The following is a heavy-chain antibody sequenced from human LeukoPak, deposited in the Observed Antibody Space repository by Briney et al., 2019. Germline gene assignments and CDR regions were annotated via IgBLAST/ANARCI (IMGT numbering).Heavy chain of an antibody. J-gene: IGHJ4*02. CDR1: GSTFSSYS. CDR3: ASDCSSTSCSNFAY. CDR2: ISSSSSYI. Sequence: KAGGSLRLSCAASGSTFSSYSMNWVRQAPGKGLEWVSSISSSSSYIYYADSVKGRFTISRDNAKNSLYLQMNSLRAEDTAVYYCASDCSSTSCSNFAYWGQGTLVTVSS. D-gene: IGHD2-2*01. V-gene: IGHV3-21*01.